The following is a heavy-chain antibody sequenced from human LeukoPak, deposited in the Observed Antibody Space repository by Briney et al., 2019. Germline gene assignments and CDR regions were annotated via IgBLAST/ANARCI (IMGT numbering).Heavy chain of an antibody. CDR3: AIPPGYCGNDCSFDH. CDR2: IYPGDYET. CDR1: GYRFSNYW. D-gene: IGHD2-21*02. J-gene: IGHJ4*02. V-gene: IGHV5-51*01. Sequence: GESLKISCEGSGYRFSNYWIGWVRQLPGKGLEGMGIIYPGDYETRYSPSFQGLVTISVDKSISTAYLQWSSLKASDTAMYYCAIPPGYCGNDCSFDHWGQGTLVTVSS.